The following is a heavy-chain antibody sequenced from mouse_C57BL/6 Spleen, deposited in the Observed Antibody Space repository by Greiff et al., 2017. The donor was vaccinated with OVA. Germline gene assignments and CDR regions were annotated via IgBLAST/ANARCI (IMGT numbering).Heavy chain of an antibody. V-gene: IGHV1-69*01. CDR3: ARAHYYGSSYDFDY. CDR1: GYTFTSYW. CDR2: IDPSDSYT. Sequence: QVQLQQPGAELVMPGASVKLSCKASGYTFTSYWMHWVKQRPGQGLEWIGEIDPSDSYTNYNQKFKGKSTLTVDKSSSTAYMQLSSLTSEDSAVYCCARAHYYGSSYDFDYWGQGTTLTVSS. J-gene: IGHJ2*01. D-gene: IGHD1-1*01.